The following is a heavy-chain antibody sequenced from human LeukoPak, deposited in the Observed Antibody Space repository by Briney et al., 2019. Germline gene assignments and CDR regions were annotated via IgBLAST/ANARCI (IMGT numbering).Heavy chain of an antibody. CDR2: IYIDGTT. J-gene: IGHJ4*02. CDR1: GFTFSSYW. Sequence: GGSLRLSCAASGFTFSSYWMSWVRQAPGKGLEWISVIYIDGTTYYADSVKGRFTISRDKANNTLYLQMNTLRDEDTAVYYCARGPRYSFYWGQGTLVSVSS. CDR3: ARGPRYSFY. D-gene: IGHD6-13*01. V-gene: IGHV3-53*01.